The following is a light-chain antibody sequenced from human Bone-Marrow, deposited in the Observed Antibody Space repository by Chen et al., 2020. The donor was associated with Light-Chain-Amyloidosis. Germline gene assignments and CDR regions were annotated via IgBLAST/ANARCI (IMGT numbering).Light chain of an antibody. J-gene: IGLJ2*01. V-gene: IGLV3-25*03. CDR1: DLPTKH. CDR2: RDT. CDR3: QSADSSGTYEVI. Sequence: SYELTQPPSVSVSPGQTARTTCSGDDLPTKHVYWYPQKPGQAPVLVIHRDTERPSGISARFSGSSSGTTATLTIGGVQAEDEADYHCQSADSSGTYEVIFGGGTKLTVL.